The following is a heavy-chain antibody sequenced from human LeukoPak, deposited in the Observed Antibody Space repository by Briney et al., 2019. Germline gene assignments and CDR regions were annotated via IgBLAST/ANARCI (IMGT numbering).Heavy chain of an antibody. CDR1: GGSFSGNY. Sequence: PSETLSLTCAVYGGSFSGNYWSWIRQPPGKGLEWIGEINHSGSTNYNPSLKSRVTISVDTSKNQFSLKLSSVTAADTAVYYCASRAGGDYWGQGTLVTVSS. V-gene: IGHV4-34*01. CDR2: INHSGST. CDR3: ASRAGGDY. J-gene: IGHJ4*02.